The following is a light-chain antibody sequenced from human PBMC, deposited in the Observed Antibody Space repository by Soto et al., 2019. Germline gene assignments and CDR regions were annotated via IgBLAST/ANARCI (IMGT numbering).Light chain of an antibody. CDR2: KAS. V-gene: IGKV1-5*03. CDR1: QTIYSW. J-gene: IGKJ4*01. CDR3: QQYSSYVT. Sequence: DNQMTQSPSSLSASVGDTVTITCRASQTIYSWLAWYQQKPGRAPKLLINKASTLQGGVPPRFSGSGSGTEFTLTIASLQPDDFATYFCQQYSSYVTFGGGTKXEIK.